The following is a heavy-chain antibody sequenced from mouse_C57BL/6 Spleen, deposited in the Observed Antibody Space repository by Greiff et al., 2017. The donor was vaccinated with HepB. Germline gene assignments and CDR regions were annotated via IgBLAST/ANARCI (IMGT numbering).Heavy chain of an antibody. Sequence: VKLVESGAELVRPGASVTLSCKASGYTFTDYEMHWVKQTPVHGLEWIGAIDPETGGTAYNQKFKGKAILTADKSSSTAYMELRSLTSEDSAVYYCTRPILFAYWGQGTLVTVSA. CDR1: GYTFTDYE. CDR2: IDPETGGT. CDR3: TRPILFAY. J-gene: IGHJ3*01. V-gene: IGHV1-15*01.